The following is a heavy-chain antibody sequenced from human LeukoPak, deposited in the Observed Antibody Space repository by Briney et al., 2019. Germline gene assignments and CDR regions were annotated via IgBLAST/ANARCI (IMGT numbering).Heavy chain of an antibody. J-gene: IGHJ4*02. Sequence: PGRSLRLSCAASGFTFSSYAMRWVRQAPGKGLEWVAVISYDGSNKYYADSVKGRFTISRDNSKNTLYLQMNSLRAEDTAVYYCARASYYGSGSYYGEFDYWGQGTLVTVSS. CDR2: ISYDGSNK. CDR3: ARASYYGSGSYYGEFDY. D-gene: IGHD3-10*01. CDR1: GFTFSSYA. V-gene: IGHV3-30*04.